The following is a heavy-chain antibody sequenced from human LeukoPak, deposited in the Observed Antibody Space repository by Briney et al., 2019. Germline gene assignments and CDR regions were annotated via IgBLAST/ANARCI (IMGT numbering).Heavy chain of an antibody. CDR1: GFTVSSNY. J-gene: IGHJ4*02. CDR3: ARGGTPGYSSGRIDY. V-gene: IGHV3-53*04. Sequence: GGSLRLSCVASGFTVSSNYMSWVRQAPGKGLEWVSVIYSAGNTYYADSVKGRFTISRHNSENTLYLHMSSLRVEDTAVYFCARGGTPGYSSGRIDYWGQGTLVTVSS. D-gene: IGHD6-19*01. CDR2: IYSAGNT.